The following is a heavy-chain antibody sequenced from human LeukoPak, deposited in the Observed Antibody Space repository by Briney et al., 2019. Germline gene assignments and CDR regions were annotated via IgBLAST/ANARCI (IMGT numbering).Heavy chain of an antibody. V-gene: IGHV4-34*01. D-gene: IGHD2-21*02. CDR2: INHSGST. Sequence: SETLSLTCVVYGGSFSGYYWSWIRQPPGKGLEWIGEINHSGSTNYNPSLKSRVTISVDTSKNQFSLKLSSVTAADTAVYYCAIEFYCGGDCYGTNWFDPWGQGTLVTVSS. CDR3: AIEFYCGGDCYGTNWFDP. J-gene: IGHJ5*02. CDR1: GGSFSGYY.